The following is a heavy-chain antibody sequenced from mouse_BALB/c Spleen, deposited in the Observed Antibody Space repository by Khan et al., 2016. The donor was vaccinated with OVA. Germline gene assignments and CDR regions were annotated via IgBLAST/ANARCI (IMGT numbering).Heavy chain of an antibody. CDR2: INPNNGGT. D-gene: IGHD2-1*01. CDR1: GYSFTGYT. Sequence: VRLQQSGPELVKPGPSMKISCKASGYSFTGYTMYWVKQSHGKNLEWIGLINPNNGGTYYNQKFKGKATLTADKSSSTAYMDLLSLTSEDSAVSYCARSGYGNPFAYWGQGTLVTVSA. J-gene: IGHJ3*01. CDR3: ARSGYGNPFAY. V-gene: IGHV1-18*01.